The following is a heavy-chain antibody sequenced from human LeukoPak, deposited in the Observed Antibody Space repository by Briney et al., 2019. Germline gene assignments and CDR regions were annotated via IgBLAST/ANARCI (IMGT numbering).Heavy chain of an antibody. J-gene: IGHJ4*02. V-gene: IGHV3-30*04. CDR2: ASSDGSNK. Sequence: PGGSLRLSCAAAGFSFSSYAMHWVRQAPGKGLEWVAVASSDGSNKYYVDSVKGRFTISRDNSKNALYLQINSLRPEDAAVYYCARVFSPXGRPXXYFDYWXQGXL. CDR3: ARVFSPXGRPXXYFDY. D-gene: IGHD6-6*01. CDR1: GFSFSSYA.